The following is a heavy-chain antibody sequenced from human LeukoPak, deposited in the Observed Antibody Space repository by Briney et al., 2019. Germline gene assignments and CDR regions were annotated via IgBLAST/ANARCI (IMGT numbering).Heavy chain of an antibody. CDR1: GITFSSNW. V-gene: IGHV3-74*01. CDR2: IDGDGSST. Sequence: GGSLRLSCAASGITFSSNWMHWVRQAPGKGLVWVSRIDGDGSSTNYADSVKGRFTISRDNAKNTLYLQMNSLRAEDTAVYYCARGYSGYFYYWGQGTLVTVSS. J-gene: IGHJ4*02. CDR3: ARGYSGYFYY. D-gene: IGHD5-12*01.